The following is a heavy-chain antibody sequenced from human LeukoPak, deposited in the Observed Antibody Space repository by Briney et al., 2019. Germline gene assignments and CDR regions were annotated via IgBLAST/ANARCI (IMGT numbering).Heavy chain of an antibody. J-gene: IGHJ4*02. CDR1: GFTFSSYA. CDR3: AKDPHSPYCSGGSCYSDY. CDR2: ISGSGGST. Sequence: GGSLRLSCAASGFTFSSYAMSRVRQAPGKGLEWVSAISGSGGSTYYADSVKGRFTISRDNSKNTLYLQMNSLRAEDTAVYYCAKDPHSPYCSGGSCYSDYWGQGTLVTVSS. D-gene: IGHD2-15*01. V-gene: IGHV3-23*01.